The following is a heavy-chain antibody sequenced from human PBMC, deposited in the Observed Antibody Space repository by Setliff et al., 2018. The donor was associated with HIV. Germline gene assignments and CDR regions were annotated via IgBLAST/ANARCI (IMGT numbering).Heavy chain of an antibody. D-gene: IGHD3-10*01. CDR3: ARYGPDTYQPLWSFGV. CDR2: INHSGTT. V-gene: IGHV4-34*01. CDR1: GGSFSGYY. J-gene: IGHJ2*01. Sequence: PSETLSLTCAVYGGSFSGYYWSWTRQPPGKGLEWIGEINHSGTTNYNPSLKSRVTISMDTSKNQFSLKLTSVTAADTSVYYCARYGPDTYQPLWSFGVWGRGTMVTVSS.